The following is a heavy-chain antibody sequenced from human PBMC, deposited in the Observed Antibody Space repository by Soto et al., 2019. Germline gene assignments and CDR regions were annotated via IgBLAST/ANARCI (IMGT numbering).Heavy chain of an antibody. J-gene: IGHJ6*02. CDR3: ARETSQNVYSHYGMDV. CDR1: GGSFSGFY. CDR2: INDSGTT. Sequence: PSETLSLTCAIYGGSFSGFYWSWIRQPPGKWLEWIGEINDSGTTNYNPSLESRVTISADTSKTHFSLRLTSVTAADTAVYYCARETSQNVYSHYGMDVWGQGXTVTVYS. V-gene: IGHV4-34*01.